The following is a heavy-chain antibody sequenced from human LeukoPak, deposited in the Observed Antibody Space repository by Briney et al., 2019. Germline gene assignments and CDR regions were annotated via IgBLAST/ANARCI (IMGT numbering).Heavy chain of an antibody. V-gene: IGHV6-1*01. J-gene: IGHJ3*02. CDR1: GDSVSSNSAA. Sequence: SQTLSLTCAISGDSVSSNSAAWNWLRQSPSSCIHQPGRTSLKSQGLNYNAVSVKSRIPINSETSKNHFSLQMNSVTPEDTAVYYCARAQGISTMIVVADGFDSWGQGTLVTVSS. CDR2: TSLKSQGLN. CDR3: ARAQGISTMIVVADGFDS. D-gene: IGHD3-22*01.